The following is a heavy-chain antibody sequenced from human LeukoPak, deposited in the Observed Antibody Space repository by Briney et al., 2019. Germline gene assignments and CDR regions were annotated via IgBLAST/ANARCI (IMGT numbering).Heavy chain of an antibody. D-gene: IGHD3-16*02. CDR2: INHSGST. V-gene: IGHV4-34*01. CDR1: GGSFSGYY. J-gene: IGHJ4*02. Sequence: SETLSLTCAVYGGSFSGYYWSWIRQPPGKGLEWIGEINHSGSTNYNPSLKSRVTISVDTSKNQFSLKLSSVTAADTAVYYCARGHRLYDYVWGSYRSIFDYWGQGTLVTVSS. CDR3: ARGHRLYDYVWGSYRSIFDY.